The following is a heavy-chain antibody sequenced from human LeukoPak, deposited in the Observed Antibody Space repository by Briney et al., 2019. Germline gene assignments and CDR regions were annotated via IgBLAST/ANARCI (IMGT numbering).Heavy chain of an antibody. Sequence: AASVKVSCKASGYTFTDYYMHWVRQAPGQGLEWMGWIKTNTGDTNYAQKFQGRVTMTRDTSISTAYMELSRLRSDDTAVYYCARLGVPRNYYGSGSYYTRRYYFDYWGQGTLVTVSS. CDR2: IKTNTGDT. D-gene: IGHD3-10*01. V-gene: IGHV1-2*02. CDR1: GYTFTDYY. J-gene: IGHJ4*02. CDR3: ARLGVPRNYYGSGSYYTRRYYFDY.